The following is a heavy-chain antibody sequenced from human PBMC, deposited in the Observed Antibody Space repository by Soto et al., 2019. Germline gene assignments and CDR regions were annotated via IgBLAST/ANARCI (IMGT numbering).Heavy chain of an antibody. Sequence: PSETLSLTCTVSGASISGYCWNWIRQPPGEGLEWIGYIYYSGNTNYNSFLKSRVTMSVDTSKNQFSLNLTSVTPADTAVYYCARMITATGTEYFDLWGRGALVTVSS. D-gene: IGHD6-13*01. CDR3: ARMITATGTEYFDL. J-gene: IGHJ2*01. CDR1: GASISGYC. V-gene: IGHV4-59*13. CDR2: IYYSGNT.